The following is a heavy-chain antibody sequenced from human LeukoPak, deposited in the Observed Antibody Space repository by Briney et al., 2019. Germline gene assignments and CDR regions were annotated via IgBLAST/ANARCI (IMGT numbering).Heavy chain of an antibody. CDR1: GFIFSSYE. CDR2: ISSSGSTI. CDR3: ARDGGAAAPF. V-gene: IGHV3-48*03. Sequence: GGSLRLSCAASGFIFSSYEMNWVRQAPGKGLEWVSYISSSGSTINYADSVRGRFTISRDNAKNSLYLQMNSLRAEDTALYYCARDGGAAAPFWGQGVLVTVSS. D-gene: IGHD3-16*01. J-gene: IGHJ4*02.